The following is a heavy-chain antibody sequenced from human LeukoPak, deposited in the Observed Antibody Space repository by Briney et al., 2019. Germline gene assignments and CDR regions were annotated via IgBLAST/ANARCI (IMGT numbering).Heavy chain of an antibody. Sequence: GGSLRLSCAASGFTFSSYWMTWVRQAPGKGLEWVGEIKQDGSEKYYVDSVKGRFTISRDKAKNSLYLQMNSLGAEDTAVYYCARRGTSSSWAHFDYWGQETLVTVSS. CDR1: GFTFSSYW. CDR2: IKQDGSEK. CDR3: ARRGTSSSWAHFDY. J-gene: IGHJ4*02. D-gene: IGHD6-13*01. V-gene: IGHV3-7*05.